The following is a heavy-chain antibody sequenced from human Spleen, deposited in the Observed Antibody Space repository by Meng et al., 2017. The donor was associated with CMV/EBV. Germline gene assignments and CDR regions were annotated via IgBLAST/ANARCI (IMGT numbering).Heavy chain of an antibody. CDR1: GYTFTGYY. CDR2: INPNSGGT. D-gene: IGHD6-13*01. J-gene: IGHJ5*02. V-gene: IGHV1-2*02. Sequence: ASVKVSCKASGYTFTGYYMHWVRQAPGQGLEWMGWINPNSGGTNYAQKFQGGVTMTRDTSISTAYMELSRLRSDDTAVYYCARGESQIVAAEDAELDPWGQGTLVTVSS. CDR3: ARGESQIVAAEDAELDP.